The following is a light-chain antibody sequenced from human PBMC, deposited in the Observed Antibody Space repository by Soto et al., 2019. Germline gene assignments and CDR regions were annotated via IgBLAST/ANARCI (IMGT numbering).Light chain of an antibody. V-gene: IGLV2-8*01. Sequence: QSVLTQPASVSGSPGQSITISCTGTRSDVGNYNYVSWYQQHPGKVPKLMIYDVSKRPSGIPDRFSGSKSGYTAFLTVSGLQAEDEADYYCSSFVGGNTYVFGTGTKLTVL. J-gene: IGLJ1*01. CDR1: RSDVGNYNY. CDR2: DVS. CDR3: SSFVGGNTYV.